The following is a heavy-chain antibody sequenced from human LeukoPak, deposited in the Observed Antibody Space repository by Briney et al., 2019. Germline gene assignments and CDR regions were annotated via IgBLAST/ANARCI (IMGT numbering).Heavy chain of an antibody. J-gene: IGHJ4*02. D-gene: IGHD1-26*01. CDR2: INPNSGGT. CDR3: ARPFSGSYDDY. Sequence: ASVKVSXKASGYTLTGYYMHWVRQAPGQGLEWMGRINPNSGGTNYAQKFQGRVTMTRDTSISTAYMELSRLRSDDTAVYYCARPFSGSYDDYWGQGTLVTVSS. CDR1: GYTLTGYY. V-gene: IGHV1-2*06.